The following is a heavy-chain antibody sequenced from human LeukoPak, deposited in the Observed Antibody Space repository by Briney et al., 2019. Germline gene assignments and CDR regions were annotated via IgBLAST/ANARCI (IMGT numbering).Heavy chain of an antibody. CDR1: GFTFSSYW. CDR3: ARDPLAAYGYCTNGVCPPADY. Sequence: GGSLRLSCAASGFTFSSYWMSWVRQAPGKGLEWVANIKQDGSEKYYVDSVKGRFTISRDNAKNSLYLQMNSLRAEDTAVYYCARDPLAAYGYCTNGVCPPADYWGQGTLVTVSS. V-gene: IGHV3-7*01. J-gene: IGHJ4*02. CDR2: IKQDGSEK. D-gene: IGHD2-8*01.